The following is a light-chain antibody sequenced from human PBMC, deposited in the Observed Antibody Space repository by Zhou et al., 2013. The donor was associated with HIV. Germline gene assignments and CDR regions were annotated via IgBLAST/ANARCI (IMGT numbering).Light chain of an antibody. Sequence: DIQMTQSPSSVSASVGDRVTITCRASQGIGSWLAWYQQKPGKAPNLLIYAASSLQSGVPSRFSGSGSGTEFTLTIRSLQPDDFATYYCQQYSIYPWTFGQGTRVDTK. J-gene: IGKJ1*01. CDR1: QGIGSW. V-gene: IGKV1-12*01. CDR3: QQYSIYPWT. CDR2: AAS.